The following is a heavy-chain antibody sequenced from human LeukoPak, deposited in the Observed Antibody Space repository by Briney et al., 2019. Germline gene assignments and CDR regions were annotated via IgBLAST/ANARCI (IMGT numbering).Heavy chain of an antibody. CDR1: GYTFTSYY. CDR2: INPSGGST. V-gene: IGHV1-46*01. J-gene: IGHJ4*02. Sequence: ASVKVSCKASGYTFTSYYMHWVRQAPGQGLEWMGIINPSGGSTSYAQKFQGRVTMTRDTSTSTVYMKLSSLRPEDTAVYYCQAAGMSSFDYWGQGTLVTVSS. D-gene: IGHD6-13*01. CDR3: QAAGMSSFDY.